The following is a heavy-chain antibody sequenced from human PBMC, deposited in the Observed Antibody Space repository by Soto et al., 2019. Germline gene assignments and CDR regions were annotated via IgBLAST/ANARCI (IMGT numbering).Heavy chain of an antibody. Sequence: SETLSLTCAVYGGSFSGYYWSWIRQPPGKGLEWIGEINHSGSTNYNPSLKSRVTISVDTSKNQFSLKLSSVTAADTAVYYCARVRAYYDILTGYEFLDYWGQGTLVT. V-gene: IGHV4-34*01. J-gene: IGHJ4*02. CDR2: INHSGST. D-gene: IGHD3-9*01. CDR1: GGSFSGYY. CDR3: ARVRAYYDILTGYEFLDY.